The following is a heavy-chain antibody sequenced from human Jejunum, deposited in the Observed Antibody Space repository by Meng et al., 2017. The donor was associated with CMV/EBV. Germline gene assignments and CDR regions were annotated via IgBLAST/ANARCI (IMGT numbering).Heavy chain of an antibody. CDR1: GYY. CDR2: INPNSGDT. V-gene: IGHV1-2*02. Sequence: GYYMPWERPAPGQGLEWMGWINPNSGDTNSAQKFQGRVTMTRDTSISTAYMELSRLRSDDTAVYYCARDHYGSGSYWGGTNLGFDYWGQGTLVTVSS. CDR3: ARDHYGSGSYWGGTNLGFDY. J-gene: IGHJ4*02. D-gene: IGHD3-10*01.